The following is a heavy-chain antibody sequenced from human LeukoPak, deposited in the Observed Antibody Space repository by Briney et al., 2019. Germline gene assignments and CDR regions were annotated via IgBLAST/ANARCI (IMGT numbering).Heavy chain of an antibody. D-gene: IGHD3-3*01. CDR3: ARTKDKTSESYYDFWSGYYGYFQH. CDR2: INPNSGGT. Sequence: ASVKVSCKASGYTFTGYYMHWVRQAPGQGLEWMGWINPNSGGTNYAQKFQGRVTMTRDTSISTAYMELSRLRSDDTAVYYRARTKDKTSESYYDFWSGYYGYFQHWGQGTLVTVSS. V-gene: IGHV1-2*02. J-gene: IGHJ1*01. CDR1: GYTFTGYY.